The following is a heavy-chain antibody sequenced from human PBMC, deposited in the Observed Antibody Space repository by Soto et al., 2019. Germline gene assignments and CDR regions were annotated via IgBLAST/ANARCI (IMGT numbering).Heavy chain of an antibody. J-gene: IGHJ4*02. D-gene: IGHD3-9*01. CDR3: ARTTAVPNNLRSRYFFDF. CDR2: IIHSESN. CDR1: GGSFSAYY. Sequence: SETLSLTCAVYGGSFSAYYWIWVRQPPGKGLEWIGEIIHSESNTYNPSLKSRVTISVDTSKNQFSLRLSSVTAADTALYYSARTTAVPNNLRSRYFFDFWCQGTLVTV. V-gene: IGHV4-34*12.